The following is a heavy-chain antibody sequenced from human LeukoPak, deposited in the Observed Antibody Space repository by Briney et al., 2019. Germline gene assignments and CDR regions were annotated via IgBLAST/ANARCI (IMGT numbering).Heavy chain of an antibody. Sequence: SETLSLTCAVYGGSFSGYYWSWIRQPPGKGLELIGEINHSGSTNYNPSLKSRVTISVDTSKNQFSLKLSSVTAADTAVYYCARIYDYIWGSYPAKPFDYWGQGTLVTVSS. CDR3: ARIYDYIWGSYPAKPFDY. D-gene: IGHD3-16*02. V-gene: IGHV4-34*01. CDR1: GGSFSGYY. CDR2: INHSGST. J-gene: IGHJ4*02.